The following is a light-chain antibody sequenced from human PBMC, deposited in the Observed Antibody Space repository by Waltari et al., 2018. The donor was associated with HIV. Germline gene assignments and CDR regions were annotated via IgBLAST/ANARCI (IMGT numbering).Light chain of an antibody. CDR1: HSNVGSKP. Sequence: QPVLTQPPSASGTLRQRVTRSCLGSHSNVGSKPVYWFQPVPVTAPKLLIYRDYQRRSGIPDLFSGSKSGASASLTISGLRSEDEADYYCVAWDDSLSGYVFGTGTKVSVL. CDR2: RDY. V-gene: IGLV1-47*01. J-gene: IGLJ1*01. CDR3: VAWDDSLSGYV.